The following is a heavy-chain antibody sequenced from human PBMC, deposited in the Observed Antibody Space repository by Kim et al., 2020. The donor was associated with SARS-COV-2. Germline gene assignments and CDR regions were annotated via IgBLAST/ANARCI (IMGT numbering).Heavy chain of an antibody. CDR2: NK. J-gene: IGHJ4*02. CDR3: ARDSKDYFDY. D-gene: IGHD3-3*02. V-gene: IGHV3-33*01. Sequence: NKYYADSVKGRFTISRDNSKNTLYLQMNSLRAEDTAVYYCARDSKDYFDYWGQGTLVTASS.